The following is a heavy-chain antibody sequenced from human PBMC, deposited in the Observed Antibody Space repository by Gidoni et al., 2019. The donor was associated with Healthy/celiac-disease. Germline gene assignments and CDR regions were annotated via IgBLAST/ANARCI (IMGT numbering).Heavy chain of an antibody. CDR1: GGSFSGYY. CDR3: AGAFLELVPDY. CDR2: INHSGST. V-gene: IGHV4-34*01. Sequence: QVLLQQWGAGLLKPSATLSLTCAVYGGSFSGYYWSWLRPPPGKGLEWIGKINHSGSTNYNPSLKSRVTISVDTSKNQFSLKLSSVTAADTAVYYCAGAFLELVPDYWGQGTLVTVSS. D-gene: IGHD1-7*01. J-gene: IGHJ4*02.